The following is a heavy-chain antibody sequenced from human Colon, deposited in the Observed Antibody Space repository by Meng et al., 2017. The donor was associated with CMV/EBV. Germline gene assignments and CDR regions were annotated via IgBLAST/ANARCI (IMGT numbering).Heavy chain of an antibody. CDR2: IIPIVDKV. CDR1: GGTSSSYA. CDR3: SRSLSGSSWST. Sequence: SAQVFCKASGGTSSSYAMHWVRQAPGQGLEWLGRIIPIVDKVDYAQTFQGRVTLSADKSTGTAYMELGSLTSEDTARFYCSRSLSGSSWSTWGQGTVVTVSS. J-gene: IGHJ4*02. D-gene: IGHD6-13*01. V-gene: IGHV1-69*04.